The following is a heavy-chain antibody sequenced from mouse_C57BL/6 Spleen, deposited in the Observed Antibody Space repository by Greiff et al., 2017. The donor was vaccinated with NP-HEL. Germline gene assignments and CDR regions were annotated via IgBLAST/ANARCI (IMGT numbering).Heavy chain of an antibody. CDR1: GYSITSGYD. Sequence: VQLKESGPGMVKPSQSLSLTCTVTGYSITSGYDWHWIRHFPGNKLEWMGDISYSGSTNYNPPLKSRISLTHDTSKNHFFLKLNSVTTEDTATYYCARSRDSNYGWFAYWGQGTLVTVSA. CDR2: ISYSGST. J-gene: IGHJ3*01. CDR3: ARSRDSNYGWFAY. D-gene: IGHD2-5*01. V-gene: IGHV3-1*01.